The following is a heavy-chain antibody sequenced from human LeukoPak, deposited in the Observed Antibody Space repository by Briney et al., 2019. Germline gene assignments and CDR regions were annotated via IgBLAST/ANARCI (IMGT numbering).Heavy chain of an antibody. J-gene: IGHJ6*03. CDR1: GFTFSSYE. CDR3: AELGITMIGGV. D-gene: IGHD3-10*02. CDR2: ISSSGSTI. V-gene: IGHV3-48*03. Sequence: GGSLRLSCAASGFTFSSYEMNWVRQAPGKGLEWVSYISSSGSTIYYADSVKGRFTISRDNAKNSLYLQMNSLRAEDTDVYYCAELGITMIGGVWGKGTTVTIS.